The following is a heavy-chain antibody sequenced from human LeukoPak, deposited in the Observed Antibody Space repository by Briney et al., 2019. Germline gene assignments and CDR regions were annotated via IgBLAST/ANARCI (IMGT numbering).Heavy chain of an antibody. V-gene: IGHV4-59*01. CDR2: IYYSGST. D-gene: IGHD3-16*02. CDR1: GGSISSYY. J-gene: IGHJ3*02. CDR3: ARDSDYDYVWGSYRFFVGGAFDI. Sequence: SETLSLTCTVSGGSISSYYWSWIRQPPGKGLEWIGYIYYSGSTNYNPSLKSRVTMSVDTSKNQFSLKLSSVTAADTAVYYCARDSDYDYVWGSYRFFVGGAFDIWGQGTMVTVSS.